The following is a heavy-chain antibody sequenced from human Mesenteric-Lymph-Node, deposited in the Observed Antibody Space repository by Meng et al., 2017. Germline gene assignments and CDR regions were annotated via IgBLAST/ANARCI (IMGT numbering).Heavy chain of an antibody. D-gene: IGHD3-3*01. CDR2: IYHSGST. CDR3: ARGSAIFGVVIRSYFDY. V-gene: IGHV4-4*02. Sequence: VRLQGSGRGLGKPSETLSLTCAVSGGSISRVYWWTLVRQSPGKGLEWIGEIYHSGSTNYNPSLKSRVTISVDKSKNQFSLKLTSVTAADTAVYYCARGSAIFGVVIRSYFDYWGQGTLVTVSS. CDR1: GGSISRVYW. J-gene: IGHJ4*02.